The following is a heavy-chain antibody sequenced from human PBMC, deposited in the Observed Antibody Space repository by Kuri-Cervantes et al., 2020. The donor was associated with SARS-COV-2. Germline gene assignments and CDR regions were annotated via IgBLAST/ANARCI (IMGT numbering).Heavy chain of an antibody. CDR3: AGVLLWFGKPFDP. V-gene: IGHV1-24*01. D-gene: IGHD3-10*01. CDR2: FDPEDGET. CDR1: GYTLTELS. J-gene: IGHJ5*02. Sequence: ASVKVSCKVSGYTLTELSMHWVRQAPGKGLEWMGGFDPEDGETIYAQKFQGRVTMTRDTSISTAYMELSRLRSDDTAVYYCAGVLLWFGKPFDPWGQGTLVTVSS.